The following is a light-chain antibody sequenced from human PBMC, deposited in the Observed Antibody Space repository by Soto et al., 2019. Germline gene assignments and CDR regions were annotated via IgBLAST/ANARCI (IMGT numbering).Light chain of an antibody. CDR2: DAS. V-gene: IGKV1-33*01. CDR3: QQYDNLPYT. Sequence: DIQMTQSPASLSASVGDRVTISCQASQDISDYLNWYQQIPRKAPKLLIYDASNLETGVPSRFSGSGSGTHFTFTISSLQPEDYATYFCQQYDNLPYTFGQGTKVEIK. CDR1: QDISDY. J-gene: IGKJ2*01.